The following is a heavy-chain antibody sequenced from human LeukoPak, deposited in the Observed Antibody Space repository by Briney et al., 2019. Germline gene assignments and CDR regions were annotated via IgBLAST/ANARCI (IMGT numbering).Heavy chain of an antibody. V-gene: IGHV3-23*01. CDR2: ISGSGGST. CDR1: GFTFSSYG. CDR3: AKGPSGIAAAGWFDP. J-gene: IGHJ5*02. Sequence: GGSLRLSCAASGFTFSSYGMSWVRQAPGKGLEWVSAISGSGGSTYYADSVKGRFTISRDNSKNTLYLQMDSLRAEDTAVHYCAKGPSGIAAAGWFDPWGQGTLVTVSS. D-gene: IGHD6-13*01.